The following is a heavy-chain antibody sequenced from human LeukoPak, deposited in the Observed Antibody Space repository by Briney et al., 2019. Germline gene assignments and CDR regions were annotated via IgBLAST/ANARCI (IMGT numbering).Heavy chain of an antibody. D-gene: IGHD4-17*01. CDR2: INPNSGGT. Sequence: ASVKVSCKASGYTFTGYYMHWVRQAPGQGLEWMGWINPNSGGTNYAQKLQGRVTMTTDTSTSTAYMELRSLRSDDTAVYYCARGGGTTVTGDAFDIWGQGTMVTVSS. CDR3: ARGGGTTVTGDAFDI. V-gene: IGHV1-2*02. J-gene: IGHJ3*02. CDR1: GYTFTGYY.